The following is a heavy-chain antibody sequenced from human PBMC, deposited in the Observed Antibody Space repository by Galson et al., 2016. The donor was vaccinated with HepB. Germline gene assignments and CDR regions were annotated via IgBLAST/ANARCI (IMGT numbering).Heavy chain of an antibody. J-gene: IGHJ4*02. CDR2: IWNDGRNQ. CDR3: ARDRGYRSRFLEWQFYF. V-gene: IGHV3-33*01. D-gene: IGHD3-3*01. CDR1: GFSLGTYG. Sequence: SLRLSCAASGFSLGTYGMHWVRQAPGKGLEWVAVIWNDGRNQYYADSVKGRFTISGDNSKNTLYVQMNSLRAEDTAVYYCARDRGYRSRFLEWQFYFWGQGTLVTVSS.